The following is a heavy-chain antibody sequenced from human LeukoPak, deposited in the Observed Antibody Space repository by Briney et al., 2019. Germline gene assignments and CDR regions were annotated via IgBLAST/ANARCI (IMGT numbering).Heavy chain of an antibody. D-gene: IGHD2-2*01. Sequence: PGRSLRLSCAASGFTFGDYSMHWIRQAPGKGLEWVSSISWNSGIIGYADTVEGRFTISRDNAKNSLYLQMNSLRAEDTALYYCAKSVVPGRTGAFDIWGQGTMVTVS. J-gene: IGHJ3*02. CDR3: AKSVVPGRTGAFDI. CDR2: ISWNSGII. V-gene: IGHV3-9*01. CDR1: GFTFGDYS.